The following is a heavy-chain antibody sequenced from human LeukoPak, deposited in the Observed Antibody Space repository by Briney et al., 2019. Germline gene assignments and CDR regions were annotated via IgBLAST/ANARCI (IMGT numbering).Heavy chain of an antibody. V-gene: IGHV4-31*03. CDR2: IYYSGST. CDR1: GGSISSSSYY. CDR3: ARFGYGDYVWFDP. Sequence: SETLSLTCTVSGGSISSSSYYWGWIRQHPGKGLEWIGYIYYSGSTYYNPSLKSRVTISVDTSKNQFSLKLSSVTAADTAVYYCARFGYGDYVWFDPWGQGTLVTVSS. D-gene: IGHD4-17*01. J-gene: IGHJ5*02.